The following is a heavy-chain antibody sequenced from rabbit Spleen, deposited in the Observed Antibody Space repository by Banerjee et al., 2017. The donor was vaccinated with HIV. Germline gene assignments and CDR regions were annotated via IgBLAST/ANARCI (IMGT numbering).Heavy chain of an antibody. CDR3: ARGAFDDNWLSRLDL. D-gene: IGHD2-1*01. CDR1: GFSFSTDYY. V-gene: IGHV1S45*01. CDR2: IYGEVIGST. J-gene: IGHJ3*01. Sequence: QQQLEESGGGLVKPGGTLTLTCTASGFSFSTDYYVCWVRQAPGKGLESIACIYGEVIGSTYYATWAKGRFTISKTSSTTVTLQMTSLTDADTATYFCARGAFDDNWLSRLDLWGQGTLVTVS.